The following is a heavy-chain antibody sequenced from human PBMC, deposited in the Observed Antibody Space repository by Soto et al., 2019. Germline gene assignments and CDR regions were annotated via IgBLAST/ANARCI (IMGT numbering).Heavy chain of an antibody. CDR2: IYWDDDK. CDR1: GFSLSTNGMG. J-gene: IGHJ4*02. D-gene: IGHD5-12*01. V-gene: IGHV2-5*02. Sequence: QITVKESGLTLVKPTETLTLTCTFSGFSLSTNGMGVGWIRQPPGKALEWLALIYWDDDKRYSPSLRSRLTTIKDTSKNQVDLTMTNMEPVDTATYYCARLTRGVYDLDRLWEKFDYWGQGTLVTVSS. CDR3: ARLTRGVYDLDRLWEKFDY.